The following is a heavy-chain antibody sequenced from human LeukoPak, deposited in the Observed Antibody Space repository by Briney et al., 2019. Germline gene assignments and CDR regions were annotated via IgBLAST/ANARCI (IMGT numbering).Heavy chain of an antibody. CDR3: ARDGDDYGDLSFDY. D-gene: IGHD4-17*01. V-gene: IGHV4-61*02. CDR2: IYTSGST. J-gene: IGHJ4*02. CDR1: GGSINSGSYY. Sequence: SQTLSLTCTVSGGSINSGSYYWSWIRQPAGKGLEWIGRIYTSGSTNYNPSLKSRVTISVDTSKNQFSLKLSSVTAADTAVYYCARDGDDYGDLSFDYWGQGTLVTVSS.